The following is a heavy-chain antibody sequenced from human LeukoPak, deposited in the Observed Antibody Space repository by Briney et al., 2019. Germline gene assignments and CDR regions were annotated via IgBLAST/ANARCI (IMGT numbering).Heavy chain of an antibody. CDR3: ARSYDSSGYYYVY. CDR2: INHSGST. J-gene: IGHJ4*02. D-gene: IGHD3-22*01. V-gene: IGHV4-34*01. Sequence: PPETLSLTCAVYGGSFSGYYWSWIRQPPGKGLEWIGEINHSGSTNYNPSLKSRVTISVDTSKNQFSLKLSSVTAADTAVYYCARSYDSSGYYYVYWGQGTLVTVSS. CDR1: GGSFSGYY.